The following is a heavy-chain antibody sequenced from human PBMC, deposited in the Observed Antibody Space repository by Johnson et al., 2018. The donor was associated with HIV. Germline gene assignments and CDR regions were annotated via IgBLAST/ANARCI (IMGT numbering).Heavy chain of an antibody. V-gene: IGHV3-49*04. CDR1: GFTFGDYA. J-gene: IGHJ3*02. D-gene: IGHD6-19*01. Sequence: EVQVVESGGGLVQPGRSLRLSCTASGFTFGDYAMSWVRQAPGKGLEWVGFIRSKAYGGTTEYAASVKGRFTISRDDSKSIAYLQMNSLKTEDTAVYYCTRAVAGKFAFDIWGQGTMVTVSS. CDR3: TRAVAGKFAFDI. CDR2: IRSKAYGGTT.